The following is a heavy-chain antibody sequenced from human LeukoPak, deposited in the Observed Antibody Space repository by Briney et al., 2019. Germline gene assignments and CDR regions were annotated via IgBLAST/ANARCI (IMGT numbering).Heavy chain of an antibody. J-gene: IGHJ3*02. CDR2: IWYDGSNK. CDR1: GLSLTTHG. D-gene: IGHD2-2*01. Sequence: GGSLRLSCAASGLSLTTHGMHWVRQAPGKGLEWVAVIWYDGSNKYYADSVRGRFTISRDNSKNTLYLQMNSLRAEDTAVYYCATGIVVVPASPEDDAFDIWGQGTMVTVSS. CDR3: ATGIVVVPASPEDDAFDI. V-gene: IGHV3-30*02.